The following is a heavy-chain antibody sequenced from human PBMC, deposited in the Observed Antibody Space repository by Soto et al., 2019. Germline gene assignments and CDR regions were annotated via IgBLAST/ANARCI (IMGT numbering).Heavy chain of an antibody. Sequence: SETLSLTCTVSGGSISSGGYYWSWIRQHPGKGLEWIGYIYYSGSTYYNPSLKSRVTISVDTSKNQFSLKLSSVTAADTAVYYCARGISDVDTAMGYFDYWGQGTLVTVSS. D-gene: IGHD5-18*01. V-gene: IGHV4-31*03. CDR3: ARGISDVDTAMGYFDY. J-gene: IGHJ4*02. CDR1: GGSISSGGYY. CDR2: IYYSGST.